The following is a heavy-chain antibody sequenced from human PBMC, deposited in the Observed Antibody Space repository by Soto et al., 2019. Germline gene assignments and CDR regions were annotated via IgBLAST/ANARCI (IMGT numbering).Heavy chain of an antibody. CDR1: GFTFSSYS. J-gene: IGHJ5*02. Sequence: EVQLVESGGGLVQPGGSLRLSCAASGFTFSSYSMNWVRQAPGKGLEWVSYISSSSSTIYYADSVKGRFTISRDNAKNTLYLQMNSLRAADTAVYYCAGEADYLNWFDPWGQGTLVTVSS. D-gene: IGHD4-17*01. V-gene: IGHV3-48*01. CDR2: ISSSSSTI. CDR3: AGEADYLNWFDP.